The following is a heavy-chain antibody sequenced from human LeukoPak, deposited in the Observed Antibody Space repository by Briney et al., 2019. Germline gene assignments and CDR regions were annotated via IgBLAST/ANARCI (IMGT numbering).Heavy chain of an antibody. J-gene: IGHJ6*02. D-gene: IGHD2-15*01. CDR1: GFTFSSYA. CDR2: ISNNGGST. Sequence: GGSLRLSCAASGFTFSSYAMSWVRQAPGKGLEWVSSISNNGGSTYYADSVKGRFTISRDNSKDTLYLQMNSLRAEDTAVYYCAKTPRIVVVVAAYYGMDVWGQGTTVTVSS. CDR3: AKTPRIVVVVAAYYGMDV. V-gene: IGHV3-23*01.